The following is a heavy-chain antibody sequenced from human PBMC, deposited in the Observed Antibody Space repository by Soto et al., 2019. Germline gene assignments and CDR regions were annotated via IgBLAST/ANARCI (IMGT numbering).Heavy chain of an antibody. Sequence: SETLSLTCTVSGGSISSGDYYWGWIRQPPGKGLEWIGYIYYSGSTYYNPSLKSRVTISVDTSKNQFSLKLSTVTAADTAVYYCASVDTAMVSRSWGQGTLVTVSS. J-gene: IGHJ5*02. V-gene: IGHV4-30-4*01. CDR1: GGSISSGDYY. CDR2: IYYSGST. D-gene: IGHD5-18*01. CDR3: ASVDTAMVSRS.